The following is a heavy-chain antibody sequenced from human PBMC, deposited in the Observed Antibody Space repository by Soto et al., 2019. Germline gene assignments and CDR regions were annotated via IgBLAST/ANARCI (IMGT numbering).Heavy chain of an antibody. D-gene: IGHD6-13*01. V-gene: IGHV3-48*03. J-gene: IGHJ4*02. CDR1: GFIFISYE. CDR3: ARGYSGGWSRGGYFDL. CDR2: ITSSGYKI. Sequence: WGSLRLSCAASGFIFISYEINFFRQSPVKGLEWLSHITSSGYKIYYAESVKGRFTISRDNAKNSLYLQMNSLRVEDTADYYCARGYSGGWSRGGYFDLWGQGALVTVSS.